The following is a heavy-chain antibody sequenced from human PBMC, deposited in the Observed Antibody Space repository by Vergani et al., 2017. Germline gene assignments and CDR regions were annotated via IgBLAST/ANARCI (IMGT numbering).Heavy chain of an antibody. Sequence: QVQLVESGGGVVQPGRSLRLSCAASGFTFSSYGMHWVRQAPGKGLEWVAVIWYDGSNKYYADSVKGRFTISRDNSKNTLYLQMNSLRAEDTAVYYCAKDNSDTMIVGPGGFDIWGQGTMVTVSS. CDR1: GFTFSSYG. CDR2: IWYDGSNK. D-gene: IGHD3-22*01. J-gene: IGHJ3*02. CDR3: AKDNSDTMIVGPGGFDI. V-gene: IGHV3-33*06.